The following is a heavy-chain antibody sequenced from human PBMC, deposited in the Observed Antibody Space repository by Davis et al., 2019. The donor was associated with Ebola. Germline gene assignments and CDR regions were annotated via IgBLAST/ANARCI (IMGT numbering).Heavy chain of an antibody. CDR1: GFTFSSYS. D-gene: IGHD3-3*01. Sequence: GGSLRLSCAASGFTFSSYSMNWVRQAPGKGLEWVSSISSSSSYIYYADSVKGRFTISRDNAKNSLYLQMNSLRAEDTAVYYCAKGFGVVIGYYYYDMDVWGQGTTVTVSS. CDR3: AKGFGVVIGYYYYDMDV. CDR2: ISSSSSYI. V-gene: IGHV3-21*04. J-gene: IGHJ6*02.